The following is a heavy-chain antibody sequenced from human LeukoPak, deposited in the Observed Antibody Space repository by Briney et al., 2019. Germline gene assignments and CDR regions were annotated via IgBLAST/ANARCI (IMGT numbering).Heavy chain of an antibody. D-gene: IGHD3-22*01. CDR3: AKQTYYYDSSDVDAFDI. Sequence: SETLSLTCTVSGGSISSGSYYWSWIRQPAGKGLEWIGRIYTSGSTNYNPSLKSRVTISVDTSKNQFSLKLSSVTAADTAVYYCAKQTYYYDSSDVDAFDIWGQGTMVTVSS. CDR2: IYTSGST. CDR1: GGSISSGSYY. V-gene: IGHV4-61*02. J-gene: IGHJ3*02.